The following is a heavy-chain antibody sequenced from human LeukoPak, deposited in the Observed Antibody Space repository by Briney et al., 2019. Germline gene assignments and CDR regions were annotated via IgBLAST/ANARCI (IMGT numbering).Heavy chain of an antibody. V-gene: IGHV4-4*02. CDR2: VYHSGST. Sequence: PSGTLSLTCAVSGGSISSSYWWSWVRQPPGKGLEWIGEVYHSGSTNYNPSLKSRVAISVDKSKNQFSLKLSSVTAADTAVYYCARANYYDSSGYSRGAFDIWGQGTMVTVSS. CDR1: GGSISSSYW. CDR3: ARANYYDSSGYSRGAFDI. D-gene: IGHD3-22*01. J-gene: IGHJ3*02.